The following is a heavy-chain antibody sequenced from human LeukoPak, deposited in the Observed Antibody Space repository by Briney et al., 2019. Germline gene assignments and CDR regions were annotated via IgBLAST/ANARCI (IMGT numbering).Heavy chain of an antibody. CDR2: INPNTRGT. J-gene: IGHJ3*02. D-gene: IGHD3-22*01. CDR3: GRDRDSDSTHHDAFDI. V-gene: IGHV1-2*04. CDR1: GYTLTGYY. Sequence: ASVKASCKASGYTLTGYYMHWVRQAPEPGLEFLGWINPNTRGTNCAQKFKGWGTMIRETYISSGYKGRSGLRAEDTAVYDRGRDRDSDSTHHDAFDIWGQGTMVTVSS.